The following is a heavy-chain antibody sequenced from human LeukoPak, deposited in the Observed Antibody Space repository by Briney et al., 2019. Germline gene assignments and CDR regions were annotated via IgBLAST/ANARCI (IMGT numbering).Heavy chain of an antibody. V-gene: IGHV4-59*01. CDR1: GDSISNYY. Sequence: SETLSLTCTVSGDSISNYYWSWIRQPPGKGLEWIGYIYYSGSTNSNPSLKSRVTISLDTSRNQFSPKLNSVTAADTAVYYCARGRGGIATLDSWGQGTLVTVSS. J-gene: IGHJ4*02. CDR3: ARGRGGIATLDS. D-gene: IGHD1-26*01. CDR2: IYYSGST.